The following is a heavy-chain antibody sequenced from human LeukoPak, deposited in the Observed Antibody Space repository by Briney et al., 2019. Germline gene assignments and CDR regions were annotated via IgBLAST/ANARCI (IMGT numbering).Heavy chain of an antibody. CDR1: GGTFSSYA. Sequence: ASVKVSCKASGGTFSSYAISWVRQAPGQGLEWMGWISAYNGNTNYAQKLQGRVTMTTDTSTSTAYMELRSLRSDDTAVYYCARVHQLLWFGYFDYWGQGTLVTVSS. CDR3: ARVHQLLWFGYFDY. CDR2: ISAYNGNT. V-gene: IGHV1-18*01. J-gene: IGHJ4*02. D-gene: IGHD3-10*01.